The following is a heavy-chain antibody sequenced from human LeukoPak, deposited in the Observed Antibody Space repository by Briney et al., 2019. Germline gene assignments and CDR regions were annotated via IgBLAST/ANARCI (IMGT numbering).Heavy chain of an antibody. V-gene: IGHV4-4*02. D-gene: IGHD6-6*01. CDR3: ARRVGSRSSIKHNWFDP. CDR2: IYHSGST. CDR1: GGSISSSNW. Sequence: PSGTLSLTCAVSGGSISSSNWWSWVRQPPGKGLEWIGEIYHSGSTNYNPSLKSRVTISVDTSKNQFSLKLSSVTAADTAVYYCARRVGSRSSIKHNWFDPWGQGTLVTVSS. J-gene: IGHJ5*02.